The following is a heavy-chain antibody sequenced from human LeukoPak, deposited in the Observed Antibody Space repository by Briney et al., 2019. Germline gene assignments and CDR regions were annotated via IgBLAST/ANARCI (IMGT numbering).Heavy chain of an antibody. J-gene: IGHJ3*02. Sequence: GGSLRLSCAASGFTFSSYEMNWVRQAPGKGLEWVSYISSSGSTIYYADSVKGRFTIFRDNAKNSLYLQMNSLRAEDTAVYYCARGYCSGGSCYPIFAFDIWGQGTMVTVSS. CDR3: ARGYCSGGSCYPIFAFDI. V-gene: IGHV3-48*03. CDR1: GFTFSSYE. D-gene: IGHD2-15*01. CDR2: ISSSGSTI.